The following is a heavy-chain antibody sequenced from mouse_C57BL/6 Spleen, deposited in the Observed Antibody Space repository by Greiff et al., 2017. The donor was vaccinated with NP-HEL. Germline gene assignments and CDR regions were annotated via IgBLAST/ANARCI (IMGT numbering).Heavy chain of an antibody. CDR1: GYAFSSSW. D-gene: IGHD1-1*01. CDR2: IYPGDGDT. V-gene: IGHV1-82*01. CDR3: ARSYYDGSSYGYFDV. J-gene: IGHJ1*03. Sequence: QVQLKESGPELVKPGASVKISCKASGYAFSSSWMNWVKQRPGKGLEWIGRIYPGDGDTNYNGKFKGKATLTADKSSSTAYMQLSSLTSEDSAVYFCARSYYDGSSYGYFDVWGTGTTVTVSS.